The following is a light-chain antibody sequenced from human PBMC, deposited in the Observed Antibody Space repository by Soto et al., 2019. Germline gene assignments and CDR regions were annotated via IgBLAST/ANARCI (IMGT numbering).Light chain of an antibody. Sequence: DIQMTQSPSTLSASVGDRVTITCRASRSISFYLAWYQQKPGKAPKILIFNASTLKSGVPSRFSGSGSGTEFTLTINGLQPDDFATYYCQQYNGYSAWTVGQGNKVEFK. CDR3: QQYNGYSAWT. CDR1: RSISFY. CDR2: NAS. V-gene: IGKV1-5*01. J-gene: IGKJ1*01.